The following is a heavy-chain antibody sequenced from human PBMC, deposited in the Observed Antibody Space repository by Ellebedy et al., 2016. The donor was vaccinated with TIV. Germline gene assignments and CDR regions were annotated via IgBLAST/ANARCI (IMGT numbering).Heavy chain of an antibody. CDR1: GFTFGGYG. CDR3: ARRVGGAYAS. V-gene: IGHV4-34*01. J-gene: IGHJ5*02. CDR2: INHSGST. Sequence: GSLRLSXAASGFTFGGYGMHWIRQAPGKGLEWIGEINHSGSTSDNPSLKSRVTMSVDTSKNQFSMSLISVTAADTAMYFCARRVGGAYASWGQGTLVTVAS. D-gene: IGHD4-23*01.